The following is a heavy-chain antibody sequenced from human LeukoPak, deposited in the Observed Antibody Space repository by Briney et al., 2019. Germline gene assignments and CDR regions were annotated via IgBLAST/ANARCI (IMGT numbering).Heavy chain of an antibody. CDR3: ARVQLGYCSGGSCYRGYYYYYMDV. J-gene: IGHJ6*03. D-gene: IGHD2-15*01. Sequence: SETLSLTCTVSGGSISSYYWSWIRQPPGKGLEWIGYIYYSGSTNYNPSLKSRVTISVDTSKNQFSLKLSSVTAADTAVYYCARVQLGYCSGGSCYRGYYYYYMDVWGKGTTVTVSS. CDR1: GGSISSYY. V-gene: IGHV4-59*01. CDR2: IYYSGST.